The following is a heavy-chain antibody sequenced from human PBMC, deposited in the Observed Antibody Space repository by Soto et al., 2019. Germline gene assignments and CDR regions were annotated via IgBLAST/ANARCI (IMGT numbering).Heavy chain of an antibody. Sequence: QVQLVQSGAGVEKPGSSVNVSCKASGGTFSRYTITWVRQAPGQGLEWIGGITPMYGTPNYAQKFQGRVTITADESTRTADMELSRVRSEDTAMYYCERYGALYDSSSYCYLYWGQGTLVTVSS. J-gene: IGHJ4*02. V-gene: IGHV1-69*01. D-gene: IGHD3-22*01. CDR1: GGTFSRYT. CDR3: ERYGALYDSSSYCYLY. CDR2: ITPMYGTP.